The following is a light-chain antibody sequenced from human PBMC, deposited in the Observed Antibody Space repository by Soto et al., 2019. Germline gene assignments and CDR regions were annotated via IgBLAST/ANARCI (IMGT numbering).Light chain of an antibody. CDR1: QSISSW. J-gene: IGKJ1*01. V-gene: IGKV1-5*03. CDR2: KAS. Sequence: DIQMTQSPSTLSASVGDRVTMTCRASQSISSWLTWYQQKAGQAPKLLIYKASIVESGVPSRFSGSGSGTEFTLTISSLQPDDSATYYCQQYSYFATFGQGTRVEVK. CDR3: QQYSYFAT.